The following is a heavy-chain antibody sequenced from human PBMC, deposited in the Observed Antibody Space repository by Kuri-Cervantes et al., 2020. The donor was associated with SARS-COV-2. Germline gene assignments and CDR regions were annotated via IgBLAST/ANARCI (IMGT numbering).Heavy chain of an antibody. CDR2: INHSGST. Sequence: SETLTLTCAVYGVSFSGYYWSWIRQAPGKGLEWMGDINHSGSTNYNPSLMRRVSISVDTSKNQFSLKLSTVTAADTAVYYCARGGRSCYIHQYYFDYWGQGTLVTVSS. CDR1: GVSFSGYY. CDR3: ARGGRSCYIHQYYFDY. V-gene: IGHV4-34*01. D-gene: IGHD2-2*02. J-gene: IGHJ4*02.